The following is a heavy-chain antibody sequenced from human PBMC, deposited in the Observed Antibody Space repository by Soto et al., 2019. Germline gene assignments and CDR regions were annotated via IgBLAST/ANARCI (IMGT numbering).Heavy chain of an antibody. D-gene: IGHD5-18*01. CDR1: GYTFTGYY. CDR3: ARFPITAMVNYYYMDV. J-gene: IGHJ6*03. CDR2: INPNSGNT. V-gene: IGHV1-8*02. Sequence: ASVKVSCKASGYTFTGYYMHWVRQAPGQGLEWMGWINPNSGNTGYAQKFQGRVTMTRNTSISTAYMELSSLRSEDTAVYYCARFPITAMVNYYYMDVWGKGTTVTVSS.